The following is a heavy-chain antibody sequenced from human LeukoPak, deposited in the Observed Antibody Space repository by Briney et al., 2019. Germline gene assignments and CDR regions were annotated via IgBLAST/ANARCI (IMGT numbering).Heavy chain of an antibody. Sequence: GGSLRLSCAASAFTFNSYVMSWVRQTPGQGLEWVSTISGSGGSTNYADSVKGRFTISRDNAKNSLSLQMNSLRAEDTAVYYCARDGIVGAAKDYWGQGTLVTVSS. CDR3: ARDGIVGAAKDY. D-gene: IGHD1-26*01. J-gene: IGHJ4*02. CDR1: AFTFNSYV. V-gene: IGHV3-23*01. CDR2: ISGSGGST.